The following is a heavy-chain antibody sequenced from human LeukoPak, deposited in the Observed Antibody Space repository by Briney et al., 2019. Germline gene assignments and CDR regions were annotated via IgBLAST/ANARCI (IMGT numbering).Heavy chain of an antibody. CDR3: AKLLDGYNYYFDY. CDR2: ISYDGSNK. D-gene: IGHD5-24*01. Sequence: GGSLRPSCAATGFTFSSFSMHWVRQAPGKGLEWVAVISYDGSNKYYADSVKGRFAISRDNSKNTLYLQMNSLRTEDTAVYYCAKLLDGYNYYFDYWGQGTLVTVSS. CDR1: GFTFSSFS. J-gene: IGHJ4*02. V-gene: IGHV3-30*18.